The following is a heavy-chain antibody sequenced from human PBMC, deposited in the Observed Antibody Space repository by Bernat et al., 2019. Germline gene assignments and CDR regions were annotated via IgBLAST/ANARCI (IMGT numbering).Heavy chain of an antibody. J-gene: IGHJ3*02. Sequence: TCTVSGFSLSNARMGVSWIRQPPGKALEWLAHIFSNDEKSYSTSRKNRITISKNTSKSQVVLTRTNMDPVDTATYYCEREYYYRALDIWGKGKMV. D-gene: IGHD3-10*01. CDR2: IFSNDEK. CDR1: GFSLSNARMG. V-gene: IGHV2-26*01. CDR3: EREYYYRALDI.